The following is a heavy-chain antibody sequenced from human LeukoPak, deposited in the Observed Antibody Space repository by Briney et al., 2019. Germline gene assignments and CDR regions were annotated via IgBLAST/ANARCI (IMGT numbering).Heavy chain of an antibody. J-gene: IGHJ4*02. V-gene: IGHV3-7*01. D-gene: IGHD1-26*01. CDR2: ITQGGTDK. CDR3: ARDPFEL. Sequence: GGSLRLSCAASGFPLSNHRMTWVRQAPGKGLEWVATITQGGTDKFYVDSVKGRFTISGDNAKNSLYLQMNSLRAEDTAVYYCARDPFELWGQGTLVTVSS. CDR1: GFPLSNHR.